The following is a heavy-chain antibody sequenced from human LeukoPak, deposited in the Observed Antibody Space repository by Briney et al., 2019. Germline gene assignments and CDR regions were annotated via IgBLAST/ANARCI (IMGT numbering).Heavy chain of an antibody. Sequence: ASVKVSCKASGYTFTGYYMHWVRQAPGQGLEWMGWINPNSGGTNYAQKFQGRVTMTRDTSISTAYMELSSLRAEDTAVYYCARALGIAVAPYYMDVWGKGTTVTVSS. CDR1: GYTFTGYY. CDR2: INPNSGGT. V-gene: IGHV1-2*02. CDR3: ARALGIAVAPYYMDV. J-gene: IGHJ6*03. D-gene: IGHD6-19*01.